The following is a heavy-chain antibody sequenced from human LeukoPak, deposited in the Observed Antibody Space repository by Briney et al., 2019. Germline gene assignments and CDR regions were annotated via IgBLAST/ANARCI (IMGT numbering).Heavy chain of an antibody. CDR2: ISYDGSNK. J-gene: IGHJ4*02. D-gene: IGHD5-12*01. CDR3: ARDLVATISDY. V-gene: IGHV3-30*04. Sequence: GRSLRLSCAASGFTFSSYAMHWVRQAPGKGLEWVAVISYDGSNKYYADSVKGRFTISRDNSKNTLYLQINSLRAEDTAVYYCARDLVATISDYWGQGTLVTVSS. CDR1: GFTFSSYA.